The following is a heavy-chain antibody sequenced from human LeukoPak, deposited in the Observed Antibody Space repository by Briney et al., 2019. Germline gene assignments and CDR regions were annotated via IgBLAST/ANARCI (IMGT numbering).Heavy chain of an antibody. CDR1: GFTFSSYG. J-gene: IGHJ4*02. Sequence: GGSLRLSCAASGFTFSSYGIHWVRQAPGKGLEWVAFIQYDESNKYYADSVKGRITISRDNPKNTLHLQMNSLRAEDTAVYYCAKATYSSSWYDYWGQGTLVTVSS. V-gene: IGHV3-30*02. CDR3: AKATYSSSWYDY. CDR2: IQYDESNK. D-gene: IGHD6-13*01.